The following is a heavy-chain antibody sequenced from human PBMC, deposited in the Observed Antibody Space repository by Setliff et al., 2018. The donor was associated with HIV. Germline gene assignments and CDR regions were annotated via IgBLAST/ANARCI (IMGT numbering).Heavy chain of an antibody. CDR1: GGSINTYY. D-gene: IGHD3-10*01. CDR2: FYTSGST. J-gene: IGHJ5*02. CDR3: VRSIHGGGSEPFDT. Sequence: PSETLSLTCTVSGGSINTYYWSWIRQPAGKGLEWIGRFYTSGSTNYNPSLKSRVTMSVDTSKNQFSLKLSSVTAADTAVYYCVRSIHGGGSEPFDTWGQGILVTVSS. V-gene: IGHV4-4*07.